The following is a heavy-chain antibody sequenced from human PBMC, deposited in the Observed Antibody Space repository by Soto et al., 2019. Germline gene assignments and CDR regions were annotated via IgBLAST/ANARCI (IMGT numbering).Heavy chain of an antibody. J-gene: IGHJ6*03. Sequence: QVLLVQSGPEVKRPGASVKVSCKASGDTFSSFDISWVRQAPGQGPEWMGCISAHNGNTNFAQKFQGGDSLTTDTPVTTAYREPRALRSDDAAVYFGASFNLSISRGNYHFHMEVWGTGTTVTVSS. CDR2: ISAHNGNT. D-gene: IGHD3-10*01. CDR3: ASFNLSISRGNYHFHMEV. CDR1: GDTFSSFD. V-gene: IGHV1-18*04.